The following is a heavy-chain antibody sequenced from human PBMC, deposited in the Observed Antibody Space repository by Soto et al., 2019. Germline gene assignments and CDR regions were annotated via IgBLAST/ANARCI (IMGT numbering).Heavy chain of an antibody. CDR2: INAGNRNT. D-gene: IGHD6-19*01. CDR1: GFTFNNHA. Sequence: ASVKVSCNASGFTFNNHAIHWVRQAPGQRLEWMGWINAGNRNTYYSERFKGIVTFIRDTVATTVYMELTSLTSEDTSIYYCARDQSGIGWYVDWFDPWG. CDR3: ARDQSGIGWYVDWFDP. V-gene: IGHV1-3*01. J-gene: IGHJ5*02.